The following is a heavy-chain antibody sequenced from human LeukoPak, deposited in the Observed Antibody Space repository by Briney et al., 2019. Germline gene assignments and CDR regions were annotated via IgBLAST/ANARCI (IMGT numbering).Heavy chain of an antibody. D-gene: IGHD2-2*01. CDR1: GFTFSSYW. J-gene: IGHJ3*01. CDR3: TRTEYCTPTSCKYASF. V-gene: IGHV3-7*01. Sequence: PGGSLRLSCAASGFTFSSYWMSWVRQAPGKGLEWVANIKQDGSEKYYVDSVKGRFTISRDNAKNTLYLQMISLRAEDTAVYYCTRTEYCTPTSCKYASFWGQGTMVTVSS. CDR2: IKQDGSEK.